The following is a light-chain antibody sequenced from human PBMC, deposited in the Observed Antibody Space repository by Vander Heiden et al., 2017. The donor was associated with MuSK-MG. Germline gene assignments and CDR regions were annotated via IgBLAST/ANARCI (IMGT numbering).Light chain of an antibody. CDR1: STDVGGYNY. V-gene: IGLV2-11*01. Sequence: QSALTQPRSVSGSPGQSVTVSCTGTSTDVGGYNYVSWYQQHQGKAPKLVIYDVSKRPSGVPDRLSGSKYGKTAYLTISGLEAEEEAYYYCCSYAATWLLGTGTKVTVL. CDR2: DVS. CDR3: CSYAATWL. J-gene: IGLJ1*01.